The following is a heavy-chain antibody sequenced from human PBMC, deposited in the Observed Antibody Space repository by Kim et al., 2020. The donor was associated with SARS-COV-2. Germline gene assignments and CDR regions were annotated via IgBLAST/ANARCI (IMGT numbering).Heavy chain of an antibody. V-gene: IGHV4-4*02. Sequence: SETLSLTCAVSGGSISSSNWWSWVRQPPGKGLEWIVEIYHSGSTNYNLSLKSRVTISVDKSKNQFSLKLSSVTAADTAVYSCSRDGSLNSSVWYYYFDY. D-gene: IGHD6-13*01. CDR1: GGSISSSNW. CDR2: IYHSGST. J-gene: IGHJ4*01. CDR3: SRDGSLNSSVWYYYFDY.